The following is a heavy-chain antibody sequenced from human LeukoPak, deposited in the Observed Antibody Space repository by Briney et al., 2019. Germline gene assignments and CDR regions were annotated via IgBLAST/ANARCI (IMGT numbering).Heavy chain of an antibody. D-gene: IGHD3-22*01. CDR2: ISSSGSTI. CDR1: GFTFSSYG. Sequence: GGSLRLSCAASGFTFSSYGMSWIRQAPGKGLEWVSYISSSGSTIYYADSVKGRFTISRDNAKNSLYLQMNSLRAEDTAVYYCARDLYYDSSGLMGYWGQGTLVTVSS. CDR3: ARDLYYDSSGLMGY. V-gene: IGHV3-48*04. J-gene: IGHJ4*02.